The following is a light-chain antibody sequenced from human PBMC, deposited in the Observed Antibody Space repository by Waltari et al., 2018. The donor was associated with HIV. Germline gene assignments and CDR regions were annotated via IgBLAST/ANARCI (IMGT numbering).Light chain of an antibody. Sequence: QSALTQPASVSGSPGQSITISCTCTSSDVRDYNYASCYQQHPGKAPKLIIYDVSNRPSGVSNRFSGSKSGNTASLTISGLQTEDEADYYCSSYTSSSTRVFGTGTKVTVL. V-gene: IGLV2-14*01. CDR2: DVS. CDR3: SSYTSSSTRV. CDR1: SSDVRDYNY. J-gene: IGLJ1*01.